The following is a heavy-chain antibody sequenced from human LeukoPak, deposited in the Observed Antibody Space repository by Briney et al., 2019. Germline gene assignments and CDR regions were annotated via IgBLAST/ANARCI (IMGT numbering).Heavy chain of an antibody. J-gene: IGHJ4*02. CDR1: GGSISSSSYY. V-gene: IGHV4-39*07. CDR2: IYYSGST. D-gene: IGHD2-2*03. Sequence: ASETLSLTCTVSGGSISSSSYYWGWIRQPPGKGLEWIGSIYYSGSTNYNPSLKSRVTISVDTSKNQFSLKLSSVTAADTAVYYCARKAGYCSSTSSHPFDYWGQGTLVTVSS. CDR3: ARKAGYCSSTSSHPFDY.